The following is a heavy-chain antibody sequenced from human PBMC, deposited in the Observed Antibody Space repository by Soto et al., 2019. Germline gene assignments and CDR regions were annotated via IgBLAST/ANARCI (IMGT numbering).Heavy chain of an antibody. CDR3: ARDSSGYYRVDY. Sequence: GGSLRLSCAASGFTFDDYAMHWVRQAPGKGLEWVSGISWNRGSIGYADSVKGRFTISRDNAKNSLYLQMNSLRAEDTALYYCARDSSGYYRVDYWGQGSVVTDSS. CDR2: ISWNRGSI. CDR1: GFTFDDYA. J-gene: IGHJ4*02. D-gene: IGHD3-22*01. V-gene: IGHV3-9*01.